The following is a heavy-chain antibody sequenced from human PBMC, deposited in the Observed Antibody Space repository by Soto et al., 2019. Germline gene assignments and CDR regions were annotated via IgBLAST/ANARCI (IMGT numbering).Heavy chain of an antibody. CDR3: ARDSVPLMDYYYSMDV. CDR2: IYCSGST. Sequence: SETLSLTCTVSGGSISSGDYYWSWIRQPPGKGLEWIGYIYCSGSTYYNPSLKSRVTISVDTSKNQFSLKLSSVTAADTAVYYCARDSVPLMDYYYSMDVWGQGTTVTVSS. CDR1: GGSISSGDYY. V-gene: IGHV4-30-4*01. D-gene: IGHD2-8*01. J-gene: IGHJ6*02.